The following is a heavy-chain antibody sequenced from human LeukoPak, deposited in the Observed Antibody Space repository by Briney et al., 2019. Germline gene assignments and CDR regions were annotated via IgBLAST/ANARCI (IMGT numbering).Heavy chain of an antibody. Sequence: GGSLRLSCAASGFTFTSSSMHWVRQAPGKGLEWVAVISYDIHSKYYADSVRGRFTISRDNSENTLYLQMNSLRGEDTAVYYCARDAWSVRSYFDYWGQGTLVTVSS. V-gene: IGHV3-30*04. J-gene: IGHJ4*02. CDR1: GFTFTSSS. CDR3: ARDAWSVRSYFDY. CDR2: ISYDIHSK. D-gene: IGHD2-8*01.